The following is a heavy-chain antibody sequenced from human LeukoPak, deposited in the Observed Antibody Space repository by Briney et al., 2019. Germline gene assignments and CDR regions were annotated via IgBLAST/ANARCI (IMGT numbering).Heavy chain of an antibody. D-gene: IGHD5-24*01. V-gene: IGHV3-15*01. CDR1: GFTLINAW. CDR3: THVEYAAFDI. J-gene: IGHJ3*02. Sequence: GGSLRLSCAVSGFTLINAWMSWVRQAPGKGLEWIGRIKSKADGGTTDYAAPVKGSFSISRDDSKNTLYLQMNSLKTEDTAVYYCTHVEYAAFDIWGQGTMVTVSS. CDR2: IKSKADGGTT.